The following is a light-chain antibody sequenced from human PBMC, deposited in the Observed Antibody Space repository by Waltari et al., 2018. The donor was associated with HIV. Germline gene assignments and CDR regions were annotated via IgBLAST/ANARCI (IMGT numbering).Light chain of an antibody. CDR3: AAWDDSLNGRI. CDR1: NSNIGSNT. CDR2: LNN. Sequence: QSVLTQPPSASGPPGQRVTISCSGSNSNIGSNTVSWFQQLPGTAKLLIYLNNQRPSGVPDRIAGSKSGTSASLAISGLQAEDEAHYYCAAWDDSLNGRIFGGGTKLTVL. J-gene: IGLJ2*01. V-gene: IGLV1-44*01.